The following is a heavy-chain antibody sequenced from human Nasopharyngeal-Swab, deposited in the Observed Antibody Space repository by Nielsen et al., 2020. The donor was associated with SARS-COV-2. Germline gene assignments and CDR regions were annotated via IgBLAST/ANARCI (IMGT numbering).Heavy chain of an antibody. CDR2: ISYDGSNK. J-gene: IGHJ4*02. CDR3: AKEDLDY. Sequence: GESLKISCAASGFTFSSYSMNWVRQAPGKGLEWVAVISYDGSNKYYADSVKGRFTISRDNSKNTLYLQMNSLRAEDTAVYYCAKEDLDYWGQGTLVNVSS. CDR1: GFTFSSYS. V-gene: IGHV3-30*18.